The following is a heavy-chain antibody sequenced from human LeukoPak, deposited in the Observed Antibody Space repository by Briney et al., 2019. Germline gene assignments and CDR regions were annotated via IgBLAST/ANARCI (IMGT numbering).Heavy chain of an antibody. J-gene: IGHJ6*02. V-gene: IGHV3-48*03. CDR2: ISSSGSTI. CDR1: GFSFSSYE. CDR3: ARDRGRYGMDV. Sequence: GGSRRLSCAASGFSFSSYEMNWVRQAPGKGLEWVSYISSSGSTIYYADSVKGRLTISRDNAKNSLYLQMNSLRAEDTAVYYCARDRGRYGMDVWGQGTTVTVSS.